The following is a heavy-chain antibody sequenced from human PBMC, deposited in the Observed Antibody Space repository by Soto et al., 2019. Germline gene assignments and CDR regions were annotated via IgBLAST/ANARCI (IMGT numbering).Heavy chain of an antibody. CDR3: SRGSYSSGWFDY. CDR2: INPSGDGT. D-gene: IGHD6-19*01. V-gene: IGHV1-46*03. Sequence: GASVKVSCKASGYTFTSYYMHWVRQAPGQGLEWMGIINPSGDGTSYAQKFQGRVTMTRDTSTSTVYMELSSLRSEDTAVYYCSRGSYSSGWFDYWGQGTLVTVSS. J-gene: IGHJ4*02. CDR1: GYTFTSYY.